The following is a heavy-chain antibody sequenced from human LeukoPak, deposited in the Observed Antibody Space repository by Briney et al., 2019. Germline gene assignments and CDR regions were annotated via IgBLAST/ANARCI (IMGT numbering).Heavy chain of an antibody. V-gene: IGHV1-8*01. Sequence: ASVKVSCKASGYTFTSYDINRVRQATGQGLEWMGWMNPNSGNTGYAQKFQGRVTMTRNTSISTAYMELSSLRSEDTAVYYCARGLSSGWFYYYYGMDVWGQGTTVTVSS. J-gene: IGHJ6*02. CDR2: MNPNSGNT. CDR3: ARGLSSGWFYYYYGMDV. D-gene: IGHD6-19*01. CDR1: GYTFTSYD.